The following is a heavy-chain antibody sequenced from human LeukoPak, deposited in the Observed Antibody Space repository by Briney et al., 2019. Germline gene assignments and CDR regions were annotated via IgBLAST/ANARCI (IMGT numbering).Heavy chain of an antibody. CDR1: GFTFISYG. CDR2: ISYDGSNK. V-gene: IGHV3-30*18. J-gene: IGHJ4*02. CDR3: AKDPVY. Sequence: GGSLRLSCAAPGFTFISYGMHWVRRAQGKGLEWVAVISYDGSNKYYADSVKGRFTISRDNSKNTLYLQMNSLRAEDTAVYYCAKDPVYWGQGTLVTVSS.